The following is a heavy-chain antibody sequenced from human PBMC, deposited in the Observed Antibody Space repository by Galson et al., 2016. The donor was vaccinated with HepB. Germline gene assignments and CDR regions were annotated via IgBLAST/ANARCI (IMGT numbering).Heavy chain of an antibody. J-gene: IGHJ5*02. CDR1: GYSFTSNG. D-gene: IGHD2-2*01. CDR3: ARDSDIVVMSPAMSALYTWFDP. CDR2: ISSYSGDT. Sequence: SVKVSCKASGYSFTSNGISWVRQAPGQGLEWMGWISSYSGDTEYSQTFQDRVAMTTDTSTSTAYMELKSLRSDHTAIYYCARDSDIVVMSPAMSALYTWFDPWGLGTLVIVSS. V-gene: IGHV1-18*01.